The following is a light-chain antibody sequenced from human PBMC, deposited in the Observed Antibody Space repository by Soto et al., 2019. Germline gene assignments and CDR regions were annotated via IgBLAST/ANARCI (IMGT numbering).Light chain of an antibody. Sequence: DIQMTQSPSSLSASVGDRVTITCRASQGITNSLAWYQQKPGKIPKLLIYAASTLQSGVPSRFSGSGSGTDFTLTISSLQPEDVATYYCQRYNSAQFTFGPGTKVDIK. J-gene: IGKJ3*01. CDR1: QGITNS. CDR2: AAS. V-gene: IGKV1-27*01. CDR3: QRYNSAQFT.